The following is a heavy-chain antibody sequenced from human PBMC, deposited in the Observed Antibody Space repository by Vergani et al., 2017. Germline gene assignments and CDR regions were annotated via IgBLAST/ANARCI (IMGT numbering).Heavy chain of an antibody. J-gene: IGHJ4*02. CDR2: ISGSGGST. CDR3: AKGYRTAMVPLDY. CDR1: GFTFSSYS. D-gene: IGHD5-18*01. V-gene: IGHV3-23*04. Sequence: EVQLVESGGGLVKPGGSLRLSCAASGFTFSSYSMNWVRQAPGKGLEWVSAISGSGGSTYYADSVKGRFTISRDNSKNTLYLQMNSLRAEDTAVYYCAKGYRTAMVPLDYWGQGTLVTVSS.